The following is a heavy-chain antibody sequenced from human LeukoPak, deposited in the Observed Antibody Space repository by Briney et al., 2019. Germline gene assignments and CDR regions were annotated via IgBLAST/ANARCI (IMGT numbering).Heavy chain of an antibody. CDR1: GFTFSSYS. CDR2: ISSSSSYI. CDR3: AREDDSRSFDY. D-gene: IGHD3-22*01. J-gene: IGHJ4*02. V-gene: IGHV3-21*01. Sequence: GGSLRLSCAASGFTFSSYSMNWVRQAPGKGLEWVSSISSSSSYIYYADSVKGRFTISRGNAKNSLYLQMNSLRAEDTAVYYCAREDDSRSFDYWGQGTLVTVSS.